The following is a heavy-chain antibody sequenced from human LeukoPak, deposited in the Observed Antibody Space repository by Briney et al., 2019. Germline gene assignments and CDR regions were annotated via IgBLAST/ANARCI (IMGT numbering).Heavy chain of an antibody. Sequence: ASVKVSCKASGGTFSSYAISWVRQAPGQGLERMGRIIPILGIANYAQKFQGRVTITADKSTSTAYMELSSLRSEDTAVYYCARDRGHDSSGYYYYYFDYWGQGTLVTVSS. CDR3: ARDRGHDSSGYYYYYFDY. J-gene: IGHJ4*02. D-gene: IGHD3-22*01. V-gene: IGHV1-69*04. CDR1: GGTFSSYA. CDR2: IIPILGIA.